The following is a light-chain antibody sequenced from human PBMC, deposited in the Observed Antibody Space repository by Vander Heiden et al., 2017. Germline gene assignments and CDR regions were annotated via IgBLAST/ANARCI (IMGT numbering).Light chain of an antibody. CDR3: MQGTHWPYT. Sequence: DAVMTQSPLSLHGTLGQPASISCKSSQSLQHGDGNTYLNWFHQRPGQSPRRLIYKVSNRDSGVPDRFSGSKSGTDFPLTISRVEAEDVGVYYCMQGTHWPYTFGQGTKLEI. CDR1: QSLQHGDGNTY. V-gene: IGKV2-30*02. J-gene: IGKJ2*01. CDR2: KVS.